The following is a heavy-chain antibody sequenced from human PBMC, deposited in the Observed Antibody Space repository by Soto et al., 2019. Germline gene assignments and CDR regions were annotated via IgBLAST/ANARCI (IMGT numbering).Heavy chain of an antibody. V-gene: IGHV3-7*03. CDR1: GFTFSSYW. J-gene: IGHJ4*02. CDR3: TQTFHSGWFDY. D-gene: IGHD6-19*01. CDR2: IKQDGSEK. Sequence: EVQLVESGGGLVQPGGSLRLSCAASGFTFSSYWMSWVRQAPGKGLEWVANIKQDGSEKYYVDSVKGRFTISRDNAKNSLYLQMNSLRTEDTAVYYCTQTFHSGWFDYWGQGTLVTVSS.